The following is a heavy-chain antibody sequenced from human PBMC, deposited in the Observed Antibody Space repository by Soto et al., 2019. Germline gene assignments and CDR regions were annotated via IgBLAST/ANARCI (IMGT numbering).Heavy chain of an antibody. V-gene: IGHV1-69*12. CDR3: ARGVVPQRADAFDI. CDR2: IIPIFGTA. J-gene: IGHJ3*02. CDR1: GGTFSSYA. Sequence: QVQLVQSGAEVKKPGSSVKVSCKASGGTFSSYAISWVRQAPGQGLEWMGGIIPIFGTANYAQKFQGRVTXTAXEXTSTAYMELSSLRSEDTAVYYCARGVVPQRADAFDIWGQGTMVTVSS.